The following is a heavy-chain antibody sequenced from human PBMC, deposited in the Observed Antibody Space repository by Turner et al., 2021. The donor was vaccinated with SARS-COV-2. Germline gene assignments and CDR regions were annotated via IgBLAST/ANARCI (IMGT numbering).Heavy chain of an antibody. V-gene: IGHV1-18*01. CDR1: GYTVASYG. CDR3: AREPFTYYYDSSGNWFDP. J-gene: IGHJ5*02. D-gene: IGHD3-22*01. CDR2: ISAYNGNT. Sequence: QVQRVQSGAEVKKLGASVKVSCKASGYTVASYGISWVRQAPGQGLEWMGWISAYNGNTNYAQKLQGRVTMTTDTSTSTAYMELRSLRSDDTAVYYCAREPFTYYYDSSGNWFDPWGQGTLVTVSS.